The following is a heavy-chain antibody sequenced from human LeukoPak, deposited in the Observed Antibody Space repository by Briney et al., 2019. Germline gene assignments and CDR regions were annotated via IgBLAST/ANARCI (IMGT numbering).Heavy chain of an antibody. CDR3: ARGATSHWYFDL. CDR1: GFTVSSNY. V-gene: IGHV3-66*01. CDR2: IYSGGST. Sequence: GGSLRLSCAASGFTVSSNYLRWVRQAPGKGLEWVSVIYSGGSTYYADSVKGRFTISRDNSKNTLYLQMNSLRAEDMAVYYCARGATSHWYFDLWGRGTLVTVSS. J-gene: IGHJ2*01. D-gene: IGHD1-26*01.